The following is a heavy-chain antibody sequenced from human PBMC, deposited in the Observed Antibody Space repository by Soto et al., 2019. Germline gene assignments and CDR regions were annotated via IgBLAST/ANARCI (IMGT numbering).Heavy chain of an antibody. V-gene: IGHV1-18*01. D-gene: IGHD6-13*01. J-gene: IGHJ6*02. CDR2: ISAYNGNT. CDR3: ARDPTQAAADDYGMDV. Sequence: ASVKVSCKASGYTFTSDGISWLRQSAGQGLEWMGWISAYNGNTNYAQKLQGRVTMTTDTSTSTAYMELRSLRSDDTAVYYCARDPTQAAADDYGMDVWGQGTTVTGSS. CDR1: GYTFTSDG.